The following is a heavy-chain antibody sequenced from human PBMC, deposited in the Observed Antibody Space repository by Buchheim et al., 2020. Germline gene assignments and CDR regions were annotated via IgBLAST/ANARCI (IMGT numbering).Heavy chain of an antibody. CDR1: GFTVSSNY. J-gene: IGHJ4*02. D-gene: IGHD3-3*01. CDR2: IYSGGST. V-gene: IGHV3-66*01. Sequence: EVQLVESGGGLVQPGGSLRLSCAASGFTVSSNYMSWVRQAPGKGLEWVSVIYSGGSTYYADSVKGRFTIPRDNSKNTLYLQMNSLRAEDTAVYYCARDSYYDFWSGSDYWGQGTL. CDR3: ARDSYYDFWSGSDY.